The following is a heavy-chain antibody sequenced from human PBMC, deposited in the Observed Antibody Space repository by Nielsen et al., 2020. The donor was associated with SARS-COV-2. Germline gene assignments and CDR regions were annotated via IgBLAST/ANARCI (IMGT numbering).Heavy chain of an antibody. CDR1: GYTFTSYG. Sequence: ASVKVSCKASGYTFTSYGISWVRQAPGQGLEWMGWISAYNGNTNYAQKLQGRVTMTTDTSTSTAYMELRSLRSDDKAVYYCARGHWNFGVVLSYYYYYGMDVWGQGTTVTVSS. D-gene: IGHD3-3*01. J-gene: IGHJ6*02. CDR2: ISAYNGNT. CDR3: ARGHWNFGVVLSYYYYYGMDV. V-gene: IGHV1-18*01.